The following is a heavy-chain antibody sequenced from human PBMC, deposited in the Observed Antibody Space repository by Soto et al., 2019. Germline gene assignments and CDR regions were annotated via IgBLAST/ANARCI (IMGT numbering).Heavy chain of an antibody. CDR2: INPSGGPT. CDR3: ARDRDRSGRYLDAFDV. CDR1: GYTFTSYY. Sequence: QVQLVQSGAEVKEPGASVKISCKASGYTFTSYYLHWVRQAPGQGLEWLGIINPSGGPTNYARKFQGRITMTRDTSTNTLYMKLNSLRSEDTAVYFCARDRDRSGRYLDAFDVWGQGTMVTVSS. D-gene: IGHD3-22*01. V-gene: IGHV1-46*01. J-gene: IGHJ3*01.